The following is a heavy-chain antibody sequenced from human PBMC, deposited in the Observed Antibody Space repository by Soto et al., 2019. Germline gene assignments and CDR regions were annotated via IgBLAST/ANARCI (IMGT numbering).Heavy chain of an antibody. J-gene: IGHJ6*03. D-gene: IGHD2-21*02. CDR2: INAGNGHT. Sequence: QVQLVQSGAEVKKPGASVKVTCKASGYTFNGYAMHWVRQAPGQRLEWMGWINAGNGHTKYSQKFQGRVTITRDTSASTSYMELSSLRSEDTAVYYCARGLMTYCYYYMDVWGKGTTVTVSS. CDR3: ARGLMTYCYYYMDV. V-gene: IGHV1-3*01. CDR1: GYTFNGYA.